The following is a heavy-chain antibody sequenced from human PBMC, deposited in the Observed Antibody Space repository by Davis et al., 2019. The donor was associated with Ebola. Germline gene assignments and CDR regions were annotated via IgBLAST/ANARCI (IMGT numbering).Heavy chain of an antibody. V-gene: IGHV1-69*13. D-gene: IGHD3-22*01. CDR3: ARVQTGYYFDSSDSPSWFAP. J-gene: IGHJ5*02. Sequence: SVKVSCKTSGGTFPSFAVNWVRQAPGQGLEWLGGIIPMFRSPNYAQKFQDRVTITADESTRTVYLELSSLRSEDTAVYYCARVQTGYYFDSSDSPSWFAPWGQGTLVTVSS. CDR2: IIPMFRSP. CDR1: GGTFPSFA.